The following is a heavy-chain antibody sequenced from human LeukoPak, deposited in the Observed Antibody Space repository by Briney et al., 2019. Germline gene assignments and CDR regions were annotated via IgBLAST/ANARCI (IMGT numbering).Heavy chain of an antibody. CDR2: VYYSGNT. CDR1: GGYIISRSHY. Sequence: SETLSLTCTVSGGYIISRSHYWGWIRQPPGKELKWIGSVYYSGNTYYNPSLKTRATISIDTPTSKNQFSLTLSSVTAADTAVYYCARHHAEILVPNDWGQGTLVTVSS. J-gene: IGHJ4*02. V-gene: IGHV4-39*01. D-gene: IGHD1-1*01. CDR3: ARHHAEILVPND.